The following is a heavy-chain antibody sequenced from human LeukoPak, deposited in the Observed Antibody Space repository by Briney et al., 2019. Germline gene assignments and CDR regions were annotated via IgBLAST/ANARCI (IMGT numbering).Heavy chain of an antibody. Sequence: PGGSLRLSCAASGFTFSSYGMHWVRQAPGKGLEWVAFIRYDGSNKYYADSVKGRFTISRDNSKNTLYLQMNSLRAEDTAVYYCARDLTRFWSGYQSNWGQGTLVTVSS. CDR2: IRYDGSNK. V-gene: IGHV3-30*02. D-gene: IGHD3-3*01. CDR1: GFTFSSYG. CDR3: ARDLTRFWSGYQSN. J-gene: IGHJ4*02.